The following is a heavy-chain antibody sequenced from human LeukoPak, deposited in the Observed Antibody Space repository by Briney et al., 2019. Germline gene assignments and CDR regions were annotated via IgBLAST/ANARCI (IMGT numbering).Heavy chain of an antibody. J-gene: IGHJ6*02. CDR2: IKQDGSEK. D-gene: IGHD3-10*01. Sequence: PGGSLRLSCAASGFTFSSYWMSWVRQAPGKGLEWVANIKQDGSEKYYVDSVKGRFTISRDNAKNSLYLQMNSLRAEDTAVYYCARSFPPLLWFGESPHGMDVWGQGTTVTVSS. CDR3: ARSFPPLLWFGESPHGMDV. V-gene: IGHV3-7*01. CDR1: GFTFSSYW.